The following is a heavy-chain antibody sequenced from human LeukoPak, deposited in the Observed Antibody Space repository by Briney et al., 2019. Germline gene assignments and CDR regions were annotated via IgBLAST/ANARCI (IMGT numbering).Heavy chain of an antibody. CDR1: GFTFTIYY. CDR3: ARRYYDSSGYYSLDY. V-gene: IGHV3-23*01. Sequence: GGSLRLSCAASGFTFTIYYMTWVRQAPGKGLEWVSAISGSGGATYYADSVKGRFTISRDNSKNTLYLQMNSVRAEDTAVYYCARRYYDSSGYYSLDYWGQGTLVTVSS. D-gene: IGHD3-22*01. CDR2: ISGSGGAT. J-gene: IGHJ4*02.